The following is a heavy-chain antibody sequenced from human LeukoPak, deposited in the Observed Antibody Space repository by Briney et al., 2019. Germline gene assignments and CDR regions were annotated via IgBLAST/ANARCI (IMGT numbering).Heavy chain of an antibody. D-gene: IGHD3-3*01. Sequence: ASVKVSCKASGYTFTSYGISWVRQAPGQGLEWMGWISAYNGNTNYAQKLQGRVTMTTDTSTSTAYMELRSLRSDDTAVYYCARPYYDFWSGYYHFDYWGQGTLVTVSS. CDR1: GYTFTSYG. CDR2: ISAYNGNT. V-gene: IGHV1-18*01. J-gene: IGHJ4*02. CDR3: ARPYYDFWSGYYHFDY.